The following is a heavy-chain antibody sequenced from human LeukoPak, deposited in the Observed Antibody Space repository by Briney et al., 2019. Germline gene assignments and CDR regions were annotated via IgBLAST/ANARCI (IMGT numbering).Heavy chain of an antibody. V-gene: IGHV4-59*01. CDR3: RSDAYYYYYMDV. CDR2: IFYSGST. J-gene: IGHJ6*03. Sequence: SETLSLTCTVSGGSISSYCWSWIRQPPGKGLEWIGYIFYSGSTNYNPSLKSRVTISVDTSKNQFSLKLSSVTAADTAVYYCRSDAYYYYYMDVWGKGTTVTVSS. CDR1: GGSISSYC.